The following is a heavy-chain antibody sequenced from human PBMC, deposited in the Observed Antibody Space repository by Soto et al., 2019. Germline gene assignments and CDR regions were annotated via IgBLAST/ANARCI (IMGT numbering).Heavy chain of an antibody. J-gene: IGHJ4*02. V-gene: IGHV4-31*03. D-gene: IGHD1-1*01. CDR1: GGSISTVGHY. CDR2: IYHTGST. CDR3: ARATGTLRSRNCDY. Sequence: SETLSLTCSVSGGSISTVGHYWTWIRQPPGKGLEWIGSIYHTGSTYYSKSLRSRLTMSVDTSQSQFSLRLSSVTAADTAVYYCARATGTLRSRNCDYWGQGSLVTVSS.